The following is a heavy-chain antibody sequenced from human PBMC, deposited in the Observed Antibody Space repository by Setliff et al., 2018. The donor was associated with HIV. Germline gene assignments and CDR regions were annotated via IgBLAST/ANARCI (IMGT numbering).Heavy chain of an antibody. CDR3: ARHSGVASPNWFDP. CDR1: GGAISGSGYY. CDR2: IYYSGSV. V-gene: IGHV4-31*03. Sequence: PSETLSLTCSVSGGAISGSGYYWSWIRQPPGKALEWIGYIYYSGSVYYNPSLKSRLTISVDTSKNQFSLKLSSVTAADTAVYYCARHSGVASPNWFDPWGQGTLVTVSS. D-gene: IGHD3-10*01. J-gene: IGHJ5*02.